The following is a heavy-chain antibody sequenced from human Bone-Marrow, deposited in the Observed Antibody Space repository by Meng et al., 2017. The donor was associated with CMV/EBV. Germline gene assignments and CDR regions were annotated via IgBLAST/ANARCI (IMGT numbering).Heavy chain of an antibody. V-gene: IGHV4-39*01. CDR1: GGTISSTAYY. CDR2: IYYSGST. Sequence: QLQLQESGPGLVRPSETLSLTCSVSGGTISSTAYYWGWIRQPPGKGLEWIGSIYYSGSTYYNPSLKSRVTMFVDTSKNQFSLRLNSVTVADTALYFCARHVAIGVAVFPPINYWGQGTLVTVSS. J-gene: IGHJ4*02. CDR3: ARHVAIGVAVFPPINY. D-gene: IGHD3-22*01.